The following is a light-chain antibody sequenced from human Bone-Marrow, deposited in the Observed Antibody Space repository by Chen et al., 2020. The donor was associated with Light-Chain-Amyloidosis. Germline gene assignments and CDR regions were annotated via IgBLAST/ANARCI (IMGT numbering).Light chain of an antibody. CDR3: QQTFMTPRA. V-gene: IGKV1-39*01. Sequence: DIQMTQSPSSLSVSVGDRVTITCRASQSSNNYLNWYQHRPGKAPKLLIHAASTLHGGVPSRFSGSGSGTDFTLTITSLQPEDFATYYCQQTFMTPRAFGQGARLEIK. CDR2: AAS. CDR1: QSSNNY. J-gene: IGKJ5*01.